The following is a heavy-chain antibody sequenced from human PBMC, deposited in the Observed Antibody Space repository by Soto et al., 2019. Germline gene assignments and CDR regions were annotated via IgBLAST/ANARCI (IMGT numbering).Heavy chain of an antibody. D-gene: IGHD5-18*01. CDR3: ARDSGYNYGHPLAY. Sequence: GGSLRLSCASSGSTFSSCSMNWVRQAPGKGLEWVSFISGSGDTKYYADSVKGRFTISRDNSKNTLYLQMNSLRAEDTAMYYCARDSGYNYGHPLAYWGQGTLVTVSS. CDR2: ISGSGDTK. V-gene: IGHV3-48*01. J-gene: IGHJ4*02. CDR1: GSTFSSCS.